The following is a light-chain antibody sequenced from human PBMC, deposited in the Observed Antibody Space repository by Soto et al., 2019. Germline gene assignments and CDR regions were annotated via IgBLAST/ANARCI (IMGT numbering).Light chain of an antibody. Sequence: QSALTQPASVSGSPGQSITISCTETSSDVGGYNYVSWYQQHPGKAPKLMIYDVSNRPSGVSNRFSGSKSGNTASLTISGLQAEDEADYYCSSYTSSSTLFGGGTKLTVL. CDR1: SSDVGGYNY. CDR3: SSYTSSSTL. V-gene: IGLV2-14*01. J-gene: IGLJ2*01. CDR2: DVS.